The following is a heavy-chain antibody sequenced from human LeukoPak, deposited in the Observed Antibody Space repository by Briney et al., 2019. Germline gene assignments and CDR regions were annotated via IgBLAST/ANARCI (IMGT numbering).Heavy chain of an antibody. CDR1: GGSFSGYY. D-gene: IGHD5-18*01. V-gene: IGHV4-34*01. CDR2: INHSGST. Sequence: SETLSLTCAVYGGSFSGYYWSWIRQPPGKGLEWIGEINHSGSTNYNPSLKSRVTISGDTSKNQFSLKLSSVTAADTAVYFCARVGYSYVINDWSRTGLGAYPAKYYYHMDVWGKGTTVTVSS. CDR3: ARVGYSYVINDWSRTGLGAYPAKYYYHMDV. J-gene: IGHJ6*03.